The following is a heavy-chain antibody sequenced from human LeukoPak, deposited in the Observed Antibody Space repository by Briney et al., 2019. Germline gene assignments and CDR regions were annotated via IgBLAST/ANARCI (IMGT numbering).Heavy chain of an antibody. J-gene: IGHJ4*02. D-gene: IGHD1-26*01. CDR2: ISGNSFHI. CDR3: ASGTIVGARGADN. V-gene: IGHV3-21*01. CDR1: GLTFSSYW. Sequence: GGSLRLSCAASGLTFSSYWMHWVRQAPGKALEWVSSISGNSFHIYYADSVKGRFTISRDNAYTSLYLQLNSLRAEDTAVYYCASGTIVGARGADNWGQGTLVTVSS.